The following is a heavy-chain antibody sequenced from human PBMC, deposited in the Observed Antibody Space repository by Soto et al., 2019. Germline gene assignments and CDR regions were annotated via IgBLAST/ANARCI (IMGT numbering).Heavy chain of an antibody. CDR1: GFTFSSYW. Sequence: GGSLRLSCAASGFTFSSYWMSWVRQAPGKGLEWVANIKQDGSEKYYVDSVKGRFTISRDNAKNSLYLQMNSLRAEDTAVYYCARVRSSYAMKYYYYYGMDVWGQGTTVTVSS. V-gene: IGHV3-7*05. D-gene: IGHD2-8*01. J-gene: IGHJ6*02. CDR2: IKQDGSEK. CDR3: ARVRSSYAMKYYYYYGMDV.